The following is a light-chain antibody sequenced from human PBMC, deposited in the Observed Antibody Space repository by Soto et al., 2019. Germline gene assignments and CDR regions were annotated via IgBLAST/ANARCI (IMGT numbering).Light chain of an antibody. CDR2: DAS. CDR3: QQRSNWPIT. V-gene: IGKV3-11*01. CDR1: QSVSNNY. Sequence: ENVLSRSRVTLSLSQGERVTXTCRASQSVSNNYLAWYQQKPGQAPRLLIYDASKRTTDIPARFSGSGSGTDFTLTISSLEPEDFAVYYCQQRSNWPITVGQGTRLEIK. J-gene: IGKJ5*01.